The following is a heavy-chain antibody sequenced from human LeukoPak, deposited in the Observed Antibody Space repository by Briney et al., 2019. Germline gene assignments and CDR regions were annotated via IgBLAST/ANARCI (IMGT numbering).Heavy chain of an antibody. V-gene: IGHV4-59*01. J-gene: IGHJ4*02. Sequence: ASETLSLTCTVSGGSISSYYWSWIRQPPGKGLEWIGYIYYSGSTNYNPSLKSRVTISVDTSKNQFSLKLSSVTAADTAVYYCASLRPNEYYFDYWGQGTLVTVSS. D-gene: IGHD1-1*01. CDR2: IYYSGST. CDR3: ASLRPNEYYFDY. CDR1: GGSISSYY.